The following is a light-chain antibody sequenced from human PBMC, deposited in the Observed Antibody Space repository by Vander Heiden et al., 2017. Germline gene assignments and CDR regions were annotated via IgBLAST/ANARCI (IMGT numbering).Light chain of an antibody. V-gene: IGLV1-44*01. CDR2: RND. CDR1: SSNIGSNP. J-gene: IGLJ3*02. CDR3: ATWDDSLIWV. Sequence: QSVLTQPPPASGTPGPRVTIFCSGSSSNIGSNPVNWYQQVPGTAPKLLICRNDQRPSGVPDRFSGSKSGTSASLAISGLQSEDEADYYCATWDDSLIWVFGGGTKLTVL.